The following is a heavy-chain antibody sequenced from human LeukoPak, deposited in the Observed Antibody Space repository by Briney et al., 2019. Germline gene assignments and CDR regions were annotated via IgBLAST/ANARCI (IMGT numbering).Heavy chain of an antibody. J-gene: IGHJ6*02. CDR2: INSDGSST. V-gene: IGHV3-74*01. CDR3: ARGPVAGTTLIYYYYGMDV. D-gene: IGHD6-19*01. CDR1: GFTFSIYW. Sequence: GGSLRLSCAASGFTFSIYWIHWVRQAPGKGLVLVSRINSDGSSTSYADSVKGRFTISRDNAKNTLYLQMNSLRAEDTAVYYCARGPVAGTTLIYYYYGMDVWGQGTTVTVSS.